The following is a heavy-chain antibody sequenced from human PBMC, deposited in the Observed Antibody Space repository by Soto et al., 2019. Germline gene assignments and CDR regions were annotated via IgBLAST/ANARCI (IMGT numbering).Heavy chain of an antibody. V-gene: IGHV4-59*01. CDR1: GGSISNYY. J-gene: IGHJ6*02. Sequence: PSETLSLTCSVSGGSISNYYWSWMRQPPGKGLEWIGYISYSGRTNYSPSLESRVTMSVDTSKSQFSLELNSVTAADTAVYYCARDCSSAICYGMDVWGQGTTVTVSS. CDR3: ARDCSSAICYGMDV. CDR2: ISYSGRT. D-gene: IGHD2-2*01.